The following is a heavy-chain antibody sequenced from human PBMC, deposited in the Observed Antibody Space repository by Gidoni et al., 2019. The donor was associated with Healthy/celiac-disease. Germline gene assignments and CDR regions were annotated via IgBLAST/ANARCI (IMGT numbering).Heavy chain of an antibody. J-gene: IGHJ6*02. Sequence: EVQLLESGGGLVQPGGSLRLSCASSGFPFSSYAMTWVRQAPGKGLQWGSAIRGSGGRTYYGDSVKGRFTIYRDNSKNTLYLQMKSLRAEDTAVYYCAKALRVVVPAAMGYYYGMDVWGQGTTVTVSS. CDR2: IRGSGGRT. CDR1: GFPFSSYA. CDR3: AKALRVVVPAAMGYYYGMDV. V-gene: IGHV3-23*01. D-gene: IGHD2-2*01.